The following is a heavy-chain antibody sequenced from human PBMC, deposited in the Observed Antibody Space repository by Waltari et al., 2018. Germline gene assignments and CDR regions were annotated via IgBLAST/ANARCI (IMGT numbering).Heavy chain of an antibody. CDR2: IYYSGST. Sequence: QVQLQESGPGLVKPSETLSLTCTVSGGSISSYYWSWIRQPPGKGLEWIGYIYYSGSTNYNPSLKSRVTISVDTSKNQFSLKLSSVTAADTAVYYCARGSEVGAVDYWGQGTLVTVSS. CDR3: ARGSEVGAVDY. V-gene: IGHV4-59*01. D-gene: IGHD1-26*01. J-gene: IGHJ4*02. CDR1: GGSISSYY.